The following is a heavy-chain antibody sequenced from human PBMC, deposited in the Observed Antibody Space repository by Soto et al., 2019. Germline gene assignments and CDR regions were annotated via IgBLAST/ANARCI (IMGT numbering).Heavy chain of an antibody. CDR1: GFTFSDYY. V-gene: IGHV3-11*05. J-gene: IGHJ6*02. Sequence: QVQLVESGGGLVRPGGSLRLSCAASGFTFSDYYMTWIRQAPGKGLEWVSYITGSSDYTNYADSVKGRFTISRDNGKNSLYLQINSLRAEDTAVYYCAIEYYYGMDVWGQGTTVTVSS. CDR2: ITGSSDYT. CDR3: AIEYYYGMDV.